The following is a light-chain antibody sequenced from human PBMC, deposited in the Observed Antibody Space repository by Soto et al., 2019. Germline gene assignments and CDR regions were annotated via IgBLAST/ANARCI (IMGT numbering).Light chain of an antibody. CDR2: KAS. CDR1: QSISSW. J-gene: IGKJ4*01. CDR3: QQCTSYPLT. Sequence: DIQMTQSPSTLSASVGDRVTITCRASQSISSWLAWYQQKPGKAPNLLIYKASSLESGVPSRFSGSGSGTEFTLTISSLQPDDFATYYCQQCTSYPLTFGGGTKVEIK. V-gene: IGKV1-5*03.